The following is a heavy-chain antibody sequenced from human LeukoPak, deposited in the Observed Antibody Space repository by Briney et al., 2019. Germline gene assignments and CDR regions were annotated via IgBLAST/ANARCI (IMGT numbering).Heavy chain of an antibody. CDR1: GFPFSSYS. V-gene: IGHV3-48*01. Sequence: GGSLRLSCAASGFPFSSYSMNWVRQAPGKGLEWVSYISASGSNIYYLDSVKGRFTLSRDNAMNSLFLQMDRPRAEDTAVYYCVRVKGTYFDFWGQGTLVTVSS. D-gene: IGHD1-1*01. J-gene: IGHJ4*02. CDR3: VRVKGTYFDF. CDR2: ISASGSNI.